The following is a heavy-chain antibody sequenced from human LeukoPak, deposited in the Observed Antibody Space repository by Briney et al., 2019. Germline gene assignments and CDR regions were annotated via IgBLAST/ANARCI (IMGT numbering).Heavy chain of an antibody. D-gene: IGHD6-19*01. CDR3: ARGMSSGRYAVDI. CDR2: IYYSGST. V-gene: IGHV4-31*03. CDR1: GGSISSGGYY. J-gene: IGHJ3*02. Sequence: SQTLSLTCTVSGGSISSGGYYWSWIRQHPGKGLEWIGYIYYSGSTYYNPSLKSRVTISVDTSKNQFSLKLSSVTAADTAVYYCARGMSSGRYAVDIWGQGTMVTVSS.